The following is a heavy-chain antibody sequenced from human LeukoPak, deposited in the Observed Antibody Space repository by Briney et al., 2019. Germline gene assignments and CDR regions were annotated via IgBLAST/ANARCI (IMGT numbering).Heavy chain of an antibody. CDR2: VSYLGDNT. CDR1: GFTFSDHA. Sequence: GGSLRLSCAASGFTFSDHAMSWVRQAPRQGLEWVSSVSYLGDNTFYADSVKGRFTISRDNSKNTLYLKMNSLRAEDTAVYYCAKVRQGGVIDSNDYWGQGTLVTASS. D-gene: IGHD3-16*02. V-gene: IGHV3-23*01. J-gene: IGHJ4*02. CDR3: AKVRQGGVIDSNDY.